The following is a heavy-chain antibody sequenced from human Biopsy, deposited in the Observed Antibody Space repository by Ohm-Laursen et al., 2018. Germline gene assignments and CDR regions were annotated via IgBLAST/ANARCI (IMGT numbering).Heavy chain of an antibody. J-gene: IGHJ3*01. D-gene: IGHD3-10*01. CDR1: GDSITSYF. CDR2: IYYRGNT. Sequence: TLSLTWTVSGDSITSYFWNWIRQAPGKGLEWIGNIYYRGNTNYSPSLKSRATISLDSSKNQFSLNLNSVTATDTAVYYCARRLPLRGFAFDVWGQGTVVTVS. CDR3: ARRLPLRGFAFDV. V-gene: IGHV4-59*08.